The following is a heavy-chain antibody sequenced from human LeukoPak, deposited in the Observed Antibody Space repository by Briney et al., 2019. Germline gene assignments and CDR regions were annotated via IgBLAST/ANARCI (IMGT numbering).Heavy chain of an antibody. CDR1: GGSISSGGYY. CDR3: ASYSSGWYAPRVFDI. V-gene: IGHV4-31*03. CDR2: IYYSGRT. Sequence: SETLSLTCTLSGGSISSGGYYCSWIPQHPGKGLEWIGYIYYSGRTYYNPSLKSRVTISVDTSKNQFSLKLSSVTAADTAVYYCASYSSGWYAPRVFDIWGQGTMVTVSS. D-gene: IGHD6-19*01. J-gene: IGHJ3*02.